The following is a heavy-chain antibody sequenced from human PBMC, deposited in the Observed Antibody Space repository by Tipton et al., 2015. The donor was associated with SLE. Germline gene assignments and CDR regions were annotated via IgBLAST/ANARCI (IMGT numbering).Heavy chain of an antibody. D-gene: IGHD6-13*01. CDR2: IYSGGVT. CDR1: GFTFSHYE. CDR3: ATSSVSYSNYYYGMDV. V-gene: IGHV3-53*05. Sequence: SLRLSCEASGFTFSHYEMNWVRQAPGKGLEWVAVIYSGGVTFYTDSVKGRFTISRDNSKNTLDLQMNSLRGEDTAIYFCATSSVSYSNYYYGMDVWGQGTTVTVSS. J-gene: IGHJ6*02.